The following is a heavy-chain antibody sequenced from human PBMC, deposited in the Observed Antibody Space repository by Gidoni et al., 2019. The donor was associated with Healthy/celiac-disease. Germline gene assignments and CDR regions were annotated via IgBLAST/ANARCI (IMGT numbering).Heavy chain of an antibody. Sequence: QVQLQESGPGLVKPSETLSLTCTVSGGSISSYYWSWIRQPPGKGLEWIGYIYYSGSTNYNPSLKSRVTISVDTSKNQFSLKLSSVTAADTAVYYCARAYCGGDCYRANWFDPWGQGTLVTVSS. CDR1: GGSISSYY. CDR3: ARAYCGGDCYRANWFDP. CDR2: IYYSGST. D-gene: IGHD2-21*01. V-gene: IGHV4-59*01. J-gene: IGHJ5*02.